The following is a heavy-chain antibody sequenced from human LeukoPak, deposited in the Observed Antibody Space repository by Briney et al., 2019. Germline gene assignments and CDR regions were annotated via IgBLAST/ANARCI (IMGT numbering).Heavy chain of an antibody. V-gene: IGHV3-30-3*01. CDR1: GFTFSTYA. J-gene: IGHJ6*02. CDR3: ARDLSMYYYYGMDV. Sequence: PGGSLRLSCAASGFTFSTYAMHWVRKAPGKGLEWVAVISYDGNNKYYADSVRGRFTTSRDNSKNTLSLQMDSLRAEDTAVYYCARDLSMYYYYGMDVWGQGTTVTVSS. CDR2: ISYDGNNK.